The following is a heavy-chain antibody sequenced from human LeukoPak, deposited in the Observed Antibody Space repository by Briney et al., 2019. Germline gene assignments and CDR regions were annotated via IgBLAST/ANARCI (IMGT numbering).Heavy chain of an antibody. J-gene: IGHJ4*02. CDR2: ISSSSSYI. CDR3: ARVRTYYYDSSGYPDY. Sequence: GSLRLSCAASGFTFSSYSMNWVRQAPGKGLEWVSSISSSSSYIYYADSVKGRFTISRDNAKNSLYLQMNSLRAEDTAVYYCARVRTYYYDSSGYPDYWGQGTLVTVSS. CDR1: GFTFSSYS. D-gene: IGHD3-22*01. V-gene: IGHV3-21*01.